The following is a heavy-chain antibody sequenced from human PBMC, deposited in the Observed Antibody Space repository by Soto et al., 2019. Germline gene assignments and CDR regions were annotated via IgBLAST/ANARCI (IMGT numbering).Heavy chain of an antibody. D-gene: IGHD3-10*01. CDR2: ISWNSGSI. V-gene: IGHV3-9*01. J-gene: IGHJ6*03. CDR1: GFTFDDYA. CDR3: AKAGSIEEGYYYYMDV. Sequence: GGSLRLSCAASGFTFDDYAMHWVRQAPGKGLEWVSGISWNSGSIGYADSVKGRFTISRDSAKNSLYLQMNSLRAEDTALYYCAKAGSIEEGYYYYMDVWGKGTTVTVS.